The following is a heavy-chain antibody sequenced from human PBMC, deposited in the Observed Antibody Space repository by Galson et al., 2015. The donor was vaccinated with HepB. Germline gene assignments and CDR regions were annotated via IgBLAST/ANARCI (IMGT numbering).Heavy chain of an antibody. CDR2: INPNSGGT. V-gene: IGHV1-2*02. J-gene: IGHJ6*03. CDR1: GYTFTGYY. D-gene: IGHD3/OR15-3a*01. CDR3: ARDFFDYLNYYYYMDV. Sequence: SVKVSCKASGYTFTGYYMHWVRQAPGRGLEWMGWINPNSGGTNYAQKFQGRVTMTRDTSISTAYMELSRLRSDDTAVYYCARDFFDYLNYYYYMDVWGKGTTVTVSS.